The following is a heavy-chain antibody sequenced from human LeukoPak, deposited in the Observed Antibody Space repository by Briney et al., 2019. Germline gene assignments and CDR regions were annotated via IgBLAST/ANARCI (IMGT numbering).Heavy chain of an antibody. V-gene: IGHV3-30*02. CDR3: AKELDAIHTHYYYYYMDV. J-gene: IGHJ6*03. CDR1: GFTFSSYG. Sequence: PGGSLRLSCAASGFTFSSYGMHWVRQAPGKGLEWVAFIRYDGSNKYYADSVKGRFTISRDNSKNTLYLQMNSLRAEDTAVYYCAKELDAIHTHYYYYYMDVWGKGTTVTVSS. CDR2: IRYDGSNK. D-gene: IGHD2-21*01.